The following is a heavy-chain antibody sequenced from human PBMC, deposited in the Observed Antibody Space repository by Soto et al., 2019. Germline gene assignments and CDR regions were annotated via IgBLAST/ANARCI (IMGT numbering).Heavy chain of an antibody. D-gene: IGHD3-10*01. J-gene: IGHJ4*02. CDR1: GDSLSRYGFY. V-gene: IGHV4-31*03. Sequence: QVQLQESGPGLVKPSQTLSLTCSVSGDSLSRYGFYWSWIRQRPGKGLEWIGYISYSGNPYFNPSLMSRATISIDTSKNHFSLRLSAVTAADTAVYYCATRGMTLSPFDSWGQGTLVTVSS. CDR3: ATRGMTLSPFDS. CDR2: ISYSGNP.